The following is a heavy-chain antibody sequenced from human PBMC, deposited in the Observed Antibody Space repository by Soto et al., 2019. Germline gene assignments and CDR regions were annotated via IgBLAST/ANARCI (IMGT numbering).Heavy chain of an antibody. J-gene: IGHJ4*02. D-gene: IGHD6-19*01. V-gene: IGHV3-15*07. Sequence: EVQLVESGGGLVEPGGSLRLSCAASGFTFLNAWLNWVRQAPGKGLEWVGRIKSNTDGGTTDYAAPVKGRFTISRDDSKSALYLQVNSLKSEATAVYYCTTDLAYSSGWYSWGQGTLVTVSS. CDR2: IKSNTDGGTT. CDR3: TTDLAYSSGWYS. CDR1: GFTFLNAW.